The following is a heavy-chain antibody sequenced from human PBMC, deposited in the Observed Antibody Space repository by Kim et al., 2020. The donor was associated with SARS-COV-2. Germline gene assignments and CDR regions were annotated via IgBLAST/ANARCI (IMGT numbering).Heavy chain of an antibody. V-gene: IGHV4-39*01. Sequence: NPAHKGRVTISVDTSNNQFSLKLSSVTAADTAVYYCARHGGYSYGYSFDYWGQGTLVTVSS. D-gene: IGHD5-18*01. J-gene: IGHJ4*02. CDR3: ARHGGYSYGYSFDY.